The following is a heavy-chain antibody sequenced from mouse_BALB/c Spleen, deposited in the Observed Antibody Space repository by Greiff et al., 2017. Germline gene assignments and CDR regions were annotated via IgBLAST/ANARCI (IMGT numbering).Heavy chain of an antibody. CDR3: ARACCGNSSCWCLDV. Sequence: EVHLVESGGGLVQPGGSLRLSCATSGFTFTDYYMSWVRQPPGKALEWLGFIRNKANGYTTEYSASVKGRFTISRDNSQSILYLQMNTLRAEDSATYYCARACCGNSSCWCLDVWGAGTTVTVSA. J-gene: IGHJ1*01. CDR1: GFTFTDYY. CDR2: IRNKANGYTT. D-gene: IGHD2-10*01. V-gene: IGHV7-3*02.